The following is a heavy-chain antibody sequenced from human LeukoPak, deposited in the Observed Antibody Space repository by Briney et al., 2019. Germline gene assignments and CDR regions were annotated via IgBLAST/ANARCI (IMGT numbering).Heavy chain of an antibody. D-gene: IGHD3-10*01. V-gene: IGHV4-59*01. Sequence: SETLSLTCTVSGGSISSYYWSWIRQPPGRGLEWIGYIYSSGSTNYNPSLKSRVTISVDTSKNQFSLKLTSVTAADTAVYYCARAYYYGSGSYGLDYWGQGTLVTVSS. CDR1: GGSISSYY. CDR3: ARAYYYGSGSYGLDY. CDR2: IYSSGST. J-gene: IGHJ4*02.